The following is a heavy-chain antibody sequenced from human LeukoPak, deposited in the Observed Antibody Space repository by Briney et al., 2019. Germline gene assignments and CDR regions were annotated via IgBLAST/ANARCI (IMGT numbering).Heavy chain of an antibody. CDR1: GFTFSSYS. J-gene: IGHJ4*02. D-gene: IGHD3-3*01. V-gene: IGHV3-21*01. CDR2: ISSSSSYI. CDR3: ARDPYYDFWSGYPYFDY. Sequence: GGSLRLSCAASGFTFSSYSMNWVRQAPGKGLKWVSSISSSSSYIYYADSVKGRFTISRDNAKNSLYLQMNSLRAEDTAVYYCARDPYYDFWSGYPYFDYWGQGTLVTVSS.